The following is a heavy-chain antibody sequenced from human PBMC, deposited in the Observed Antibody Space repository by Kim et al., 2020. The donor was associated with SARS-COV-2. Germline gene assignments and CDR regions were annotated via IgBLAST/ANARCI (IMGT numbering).Heavy chain of an antibody. J-gene: IGHJ5*01. V-gene: IGHV4-39*07. Sequence: SETLSLTCFVSGGSISSGNYHWGWVRQPPGKGLEWIGTIFYAGNTYYNPSLKSRVTVSIDTSKNQFSLKVSSVTAADAAVYYGARDWGWYRHDSWGQGT. CDR2: IFYAGNT. D-gene: IGHD6-19*01. CDR1: GGSISSGNYH. CDR3: ARDWGWYRHDS.